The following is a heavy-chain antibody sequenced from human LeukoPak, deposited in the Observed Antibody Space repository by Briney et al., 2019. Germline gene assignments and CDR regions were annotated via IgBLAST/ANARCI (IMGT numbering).Heavy chain of an antibody. CDR2: IIPILSIA. CDR1: GGTFSSYA. CDR3: ARTPRELYSSGWYDVWGNAELEYYFDY. J-gene: IGHJ4*02. V-gene: IGHV1-69*04. D-gene: IGHD6-19*01. Sequence: GASVKVSCKASGGTFSSYAISWVRQAPGQGLEWVGRIIPILSIANYSQQFQGRVTITADKSTSTAYMELSSLRSEDTAVYYCARTPRELYSSGWYDVWGNAELEYYFDYWGQGTLVTVSS.